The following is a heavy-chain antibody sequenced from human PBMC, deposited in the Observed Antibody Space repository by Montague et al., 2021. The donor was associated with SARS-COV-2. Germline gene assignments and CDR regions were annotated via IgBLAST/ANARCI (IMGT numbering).Heavy chain of an antibody. D-gene: IGHD3-10*01. CDR1: GGSFSGYY. CDR3: ARVRYYGSGTSLGMDV. Sequence: SETLSLTCAVHGGSFSGYYRSWIRQPPGKGLEWIGEINHSGSTNYNPSLKSRVTISVDTSKNQFSLKLSSVTAADTAVYYCARVRYYGSGTSLGMDVWGQGTTVTVSS. CDR2: INHSGST. J-gene: IGHJ6*02. V-gene: IGHV4-34*01.